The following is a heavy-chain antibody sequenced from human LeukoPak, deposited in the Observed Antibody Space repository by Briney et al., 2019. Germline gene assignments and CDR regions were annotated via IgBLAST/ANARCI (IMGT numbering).Heavy chain of an antibody. Sequence: SETLSLTCAVYGGSLSVSGYYWSWIRQPPGKGLDWIGEINHTGSTNYNPSLKSRVTISVDTSENQFSLKLSSVTAADTAVYYCARDVDSSDAFDIWGQGTMVTVSS. CDR2: INHTGST. CDR3: ARDVDSSDAFDI. V-gene: IGHV4-34*01. CDR1: GGSLSVSGYY. D-gene: IGHD3-22*01. J-gene: IGHJ3*02.